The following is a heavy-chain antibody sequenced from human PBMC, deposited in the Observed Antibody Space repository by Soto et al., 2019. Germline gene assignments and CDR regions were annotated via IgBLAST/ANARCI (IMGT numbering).Heavy chain of an antibody. CDR2: ISHDGINK. D-gene: IGHD6-19*01. J-gene: IGHJ5*02. CDR3: ARDMYSSDYFVKWFEP. V-gene: IGHV3-30-3*01. Sequence: QVRLVESGGDVDQPGRSRRLSCTASGFSFSSYAMYWFRQPPGKGLEWVAVISHDGINKHYADSVKGRVTVSRDNSNHSLDLQLNSLRGEDTAMYYCARDMYSSDYFVKWFEPWGQGTLVTVSS. CDR1: GFSFSSYA.